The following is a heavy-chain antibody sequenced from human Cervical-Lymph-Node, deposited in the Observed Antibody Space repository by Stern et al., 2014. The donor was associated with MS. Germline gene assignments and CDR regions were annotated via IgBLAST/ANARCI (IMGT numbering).Heavy chain of an antibody. CDR3: ATTRWDLFTWNWFDP. D-gene: IGHD1-26*01. J-gene: IGHJ5*02. CDR2: IHDSGST. Sequence: QVQLVESGPGLVKPSQTLSLTCTVSGGSISSSGYYWSWIRQPADKGLEWIGRIHDSGSTYYNPSLKRRVTISMDPAKNPLSLNMPSVTAADTAVYYCATTRWDLFTWNWFDPWGQGTLVTVSS. CDR1: GGSISSSGYY. V-gene: IGHV4-61*02.